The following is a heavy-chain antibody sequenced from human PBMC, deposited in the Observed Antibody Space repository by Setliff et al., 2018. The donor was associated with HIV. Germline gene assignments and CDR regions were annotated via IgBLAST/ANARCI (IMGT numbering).Heavy chain of an antibody. V-gene: IGHV4-61*01. D-gene: IGHD4-17*01. Sequence: ETLSLTCAVSGGSISSSSHYWSWIRQPPGKGLEWIGYIYYSGSTQYNPSLKSRVTISVDPSKNQFSLKLTSVTAADTAVYYCARDGPQTFGDYERYYFDYWGQGTLVTVSS. CDR1: GGSISSSSHY. CDR3: ARDGPQTFGDYERYYFDY. J-gene: IGHJ4*02. CDR2: IYYSGST.